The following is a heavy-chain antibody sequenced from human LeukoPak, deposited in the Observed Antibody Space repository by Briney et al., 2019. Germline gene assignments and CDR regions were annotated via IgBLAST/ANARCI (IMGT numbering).Heavy chain of an antibody. J-gene: IGHJ4*02. Sequence: RPGGSLRLSCVASGFTFSSYSMNWVRQAPGKGLEWVSSISSSSSYIYYADSVKGRFTISRDNAKNSLYLQMNSLRAEDTAVYYCARDYSSGWYYFDYWGQGTLVTVSS. CDR1: GFTFSSYS. CDR3: ARDYSSGWYYFDY. D-gene: IGHD6-19*01. CDR2: ISSSSSYI. V-gene: IGHV3-21*01.